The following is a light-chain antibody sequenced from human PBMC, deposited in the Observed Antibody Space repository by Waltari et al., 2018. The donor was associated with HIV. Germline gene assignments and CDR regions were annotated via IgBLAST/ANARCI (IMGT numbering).Light chain of an antibody. Sequence: SYEVTQPPSVAVSPGQTASITCSGYELGDKYNCWYQQKQGQSPLLVIYQDDKRPSGSPARFSASSSGHTATLTISGTLPMDEADYYCQAWGSTTSGVFGRGTKLTVL. J-gene: IGLJ2*01. CDR1: ELGDKY. CDR2: QDD. V-gene: IGLV3-1*01. CDR3: QAWGSTTSGV.